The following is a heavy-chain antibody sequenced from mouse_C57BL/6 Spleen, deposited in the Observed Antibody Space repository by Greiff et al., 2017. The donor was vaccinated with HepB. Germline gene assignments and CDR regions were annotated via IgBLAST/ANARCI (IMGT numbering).Heavy chain of an antibody. D-gene: IGHD2-1*01. CDR2: IDPSDSYT. CDR3: ARRGDGTLDY. Sequence: VQLQQPGAELVMPGASVKLSCKASGYTFTSYWMHWVKQRPGQGLEWIGEIDPSDSYTNYNQKFKGKSTLTVDKSSSTAYMQLSSLTSEDSAVYYCARRGDGTLDYWGQGTTLTVSS. V-gene: IGHV1-69*01. J-gene: IGHJ2*01. CDR1: GYTFTSYW.